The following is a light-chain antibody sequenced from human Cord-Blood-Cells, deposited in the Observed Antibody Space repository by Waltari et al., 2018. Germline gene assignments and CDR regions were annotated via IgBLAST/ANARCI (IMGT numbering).Light chain of an antibody. Sequence: QSALTQPASVSGSPGQSITISCTGTSSDVGGYNYVSWYQQHPGKAPKLMIYDVSNRPSGVSNRFPGSKSGNTASRTISGLQAEDEADYYCSSYTSSSTNYVFGTGTKVTVL. CDR1: SSDVGGYNY. V-gene: IGLV2-14*01. CDR3: SSYTSSSTNYV. J-gene: IGLJ1*01. CDR2: DVS.